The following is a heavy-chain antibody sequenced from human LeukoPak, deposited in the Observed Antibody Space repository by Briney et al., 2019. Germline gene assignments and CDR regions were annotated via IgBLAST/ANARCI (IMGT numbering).Heavy chain of an antibody. CDR3: ARGYYDFWSGQLYYYYYYMDV. V-gene: IGHV4-59*01. D-gene: IGHD3-3*01. J-gene: IGHJ6*03. Sequence: KPSETLSLTCTVSGGSISSYYWSWLRQPPGKGLEWIGYIYYSGSTNYNPSLKSRVTISVDTSKNQFSLKLSSVTAADTAVYYCARGYYDFWSGQLYYYYYYMDVWGKGTTVTVSS. CDR2: IYYSGST. CDR1: GGSISSYY.